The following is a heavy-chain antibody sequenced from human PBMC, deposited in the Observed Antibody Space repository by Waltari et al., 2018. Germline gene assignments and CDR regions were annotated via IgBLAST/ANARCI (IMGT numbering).Heavy chain of an antibody. D-gene: IGHD6-13*01. J-gene: IGHJ3*02. CDR3: ARDYSDSSSWYDAFDI. CDR2: IIPIFGTA. Sequence: QVQLVQSGAEVKKPGSSVKVSCKASGGTFSSYAISWVRQAPGQGLEWMGGIIPIFGTANYAQKFQGRVTITADESTSTAYMELSRLRSDDTAVYYCARDYSDSSSWYDAFDIWGQGTMVTVSS. CDR1: GGTFSSYA. V-gene: IGHV1-69*13.